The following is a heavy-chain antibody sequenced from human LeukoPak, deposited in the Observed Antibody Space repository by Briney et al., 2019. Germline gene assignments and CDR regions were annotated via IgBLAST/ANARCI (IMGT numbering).Heavy chain of an antibody. V-gene: IGHV4-38-2*02. J-gene: IGHJ4*02. CDR2: ISHSGSS. CDR3: ATARDDVWGTYRWYFFDN. D-gene: IGHD3-16*02. CDR1: GSSTSRDFF. Sequence: SQTLSLTCTVSGSSTSRDFFWGWIRQTPGEGLHWIGTISHSGSSYYNPSLQSRVTLSVDTSENQVSLKLSSVTAADTAVYYCATARDDVWGTYRWYFFDNWGQGTLVTVSS.